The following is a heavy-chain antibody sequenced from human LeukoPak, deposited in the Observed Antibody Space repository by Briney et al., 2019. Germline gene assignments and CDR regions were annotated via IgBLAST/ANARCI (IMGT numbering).Heavy chain of an antibody. V-gene: IGHV1-69*06. D-gene: IGHD6-13*01. J-gene: IGHJ1*01. CDR1: GGTFSGYA. CDR3: ARGDSSSWPTKYFQH. Sequence: SVKVSCTASGGTFSGYAISWVRQAPGQGLEWMGGIIPIFGTANYAQKFQGRVTITADKSTSTAYMELSSLRSEDTAVYYCARGDSSSWPTKYFQHWGQGTLVTVSS. CDR2: IIPIFGTA.